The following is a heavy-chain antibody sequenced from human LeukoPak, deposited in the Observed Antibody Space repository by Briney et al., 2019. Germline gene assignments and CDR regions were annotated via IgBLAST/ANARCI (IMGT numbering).Heavy chain of an antibody. CDR3: ARDPIVQAGYYYGMDV. D-gene: IGHD2/OR15-2a*01. CDR1: GYTFTGYY. CDR2: INPDSGGR. V-gene: IGHV1-2*02. Sequence: ASLKVSCKASGYTFTGYYLHWVRRAPGQGLEWMGWINPDSGGRNYAQKFKGRVTMTRDTSFSTVYLELSGLRSDDTAVYYCARDPIVQAGYYYGMDVWGQGTTVTVSS. J-gene: IGHJ6*02.